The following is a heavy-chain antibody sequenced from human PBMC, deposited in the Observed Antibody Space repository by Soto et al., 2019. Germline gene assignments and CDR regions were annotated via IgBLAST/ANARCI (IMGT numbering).Heavy chain of an antibody. V-gene: IGHV3-30*18. D-gene: IGHD2-21*01. Sequence: PGGSLRLSCAASGFTFSAYDMHWVRQAPGKGLDWVALISYDGSKNSYADSVKGRFTISRDKSKNTLYLQMNSLRPEDTAVYYCAKDNFRCGDECYHYYGSDVWGQGTTVTVSS. CDR2: ISYDGSKN. J-gene: IGHJ6*02. CDR1: GFTFSAYD. CDR3: AKDNFRCGDECYHYYGSDV.